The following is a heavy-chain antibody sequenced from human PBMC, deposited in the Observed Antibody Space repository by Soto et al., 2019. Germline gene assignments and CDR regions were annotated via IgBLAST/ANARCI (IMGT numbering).Heavy chain of an antibody. CDR1: GGSISSGGYY. V-gene: IGHV4-31*03. J-gene: IGHJ4*02. Sequence: QVQLQESGPGLVKPSQTLSLTCTVSGGSISSGGYYWSWIRQHPGQGREWIGYIFYSGSTYYNPSLKSRVTIPVDTSKNPFSLKLSTVPAADTAVYYCARYWSGGCCYSSHCDYWGQGTLVTVSS. D-gene: IGHD2-15*01. CDR3: ARYWSGGCCYSSHCDY. CDR2: IFYSGST.